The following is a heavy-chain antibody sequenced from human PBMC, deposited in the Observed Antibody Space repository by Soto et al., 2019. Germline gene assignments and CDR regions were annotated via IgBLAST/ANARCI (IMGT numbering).Heavy chain of an antibody. Sequence: SETLSLTCAVYGVSFIGYYWSWILQPPWKGLEWIGEINHSGSTNYNPSLKSRVTISVDTSKNQFSLKLSSVTAADTAVYYCARDGLYSGRQNIGNTDYWGPGTLVTV. D-gene: IGHD5-12*01. J-gene: IGHJ4*02. CDR2: INHSGST. CDR1: GVSFIGYY. V-gene: IGHV4-34*01. CDR3: ARDGLYSGRQNIGNTDY.